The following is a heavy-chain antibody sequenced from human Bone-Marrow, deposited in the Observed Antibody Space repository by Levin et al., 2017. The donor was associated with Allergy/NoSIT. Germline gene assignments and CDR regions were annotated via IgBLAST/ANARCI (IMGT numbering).Heavy chain of an antibody. CDR2: IYPGDSDT. CDR1: GYSFTSYW. V-gene: IGHV5-51*01. D-gene: IGHD6-13*01. Sequence: PGGSLRLSCKGSGYSFTSYWIGWVRQMPGKGLEWMGIIYPGDSDTRYSPSFQGQVTISADKSISTAYLQWSSLKASDTAMYYCARIELVEYSIDYWGQGTLVTVSS. CDR3: ARIELVEYSIDY. J-gene: IGHJ4*02.